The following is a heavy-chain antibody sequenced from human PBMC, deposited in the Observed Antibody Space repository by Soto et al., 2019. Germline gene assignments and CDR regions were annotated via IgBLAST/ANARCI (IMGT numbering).Heavy chain of an antibody. V-gene: IGHV3-30-3*01. J-gene: IGHJ4*02. CDR1: GFTFSSYA. CDR3: ARGSLVGATRWYFDY. D-gene: IGHD1-26*01. CDR2: ISYDGSNK. Sequence: GGSLRLSCAASGFTFSSYAMHWVRQAPGKGLEWVAVISYDGSNKYYADSVKGRFTISRDNSKNTLYLQMNSLRAEDTAVYYCARGSLVGATRWYFDYWGQGTLVTV.